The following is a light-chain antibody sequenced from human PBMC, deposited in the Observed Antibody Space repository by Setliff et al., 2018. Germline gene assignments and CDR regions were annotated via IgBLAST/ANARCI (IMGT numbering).Light chain of an antibody. CDR2: GVS. Sequence: QSALTQPASVSGSPGQSITISCSGTSSDVGSYDLVSWYQQHPGKAPKLIIYGVSDRPSGVSIRFSGSKSGNTAYLTISGLQTEDEAEYYCNAYASDTTYVFGSGTKVTVL. J-gene: IGLJ1*01. CDR1: SSDVGSYDL. V-gene: IGLV2-14*03. CDR3: NAYASDTTYV.